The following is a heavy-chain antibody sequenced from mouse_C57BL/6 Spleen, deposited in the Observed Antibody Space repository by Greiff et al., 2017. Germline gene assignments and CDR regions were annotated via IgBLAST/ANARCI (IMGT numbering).Heavy chain of an antibody. CDR2: IYPGSGST. CDR1: GYTFTSHW. CDR3: AKLAKEYAMED. J-gene: IGHJ4*01. Sequence: VQLQESGAELVKPGASVKMSCKASGYTFTSHWITWVKQSPGQGLEWIGAIYPGSGSTNYTEKVKSKATLTVDKCSSTAYMQLSSLRSEDSAVYYCAKLAKEYAMEDWGTGTSVTVSS. D-gene: IGHD1-3*01. V-gene: IGHV1-55*01.